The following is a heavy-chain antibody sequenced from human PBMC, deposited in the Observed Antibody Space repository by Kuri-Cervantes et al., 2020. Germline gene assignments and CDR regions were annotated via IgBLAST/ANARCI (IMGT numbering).Heavy chain of an antibody. CDR3: ARGRVAATTSYYFDF. V-gene: IGHV4-39*01. CDR1: GGSISSGNHY. CDR2: IYYSGST. J-gene: IGHJ4*02. D-gene: IGHD2-15*01. Sequence: SETLSLTCTVSGGSISSGNHYWGWIRQPPGKGLEWIGSIYYSGSTYYNPSLKSRVTISVDTSKNQFSLKLSSVTAADTAVYYCARGRVAATTSYYFDFWGQGTLVTVPS.